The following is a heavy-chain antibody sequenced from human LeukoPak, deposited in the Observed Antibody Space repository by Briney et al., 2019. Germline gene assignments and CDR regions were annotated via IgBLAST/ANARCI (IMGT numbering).Heavy chain of an antibody. V-gene: IGHV4-61*02. J-gene: IGHJ5*02. CDR2: IYTRGST. CDR1: GGSISSGSYY. D-gene: IGHD3-10*01. CDR3: ARGPRFGELLWHWFDP. Sequence: SQTLSLTCSVSGGSISSGSYYWSWIRQPAGKGLEWIGRIYTRGSTNYNPSLKSRVTISVDTSKNQFSLKLTSVTAADTAVYYCARGPRFGELLWHWFDPWGQGTLVTVSS.